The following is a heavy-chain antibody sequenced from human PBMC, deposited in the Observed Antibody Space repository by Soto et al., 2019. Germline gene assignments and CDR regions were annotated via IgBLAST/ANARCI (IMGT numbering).Heavy chain of an antibody. CDR3: ARDGLKSVLLSYYYGMDV. D-gene: IGHD2-2*01. CDR2: IIPIFGTA. CDR1: GGTFSSYA. V-gene: IGHV1-69*01. J-gene: IGHJ6*02. Sequence: QVQLVQSGAEVKKPGSSVKVSCKASGGTFSSYAISWVRQAPGQGLEWMGGIIPIFGTANYAQKFQGRVTITADESTSTAYMELSSLRSEDTAVYYCARDGLKSVLLSYYYGMDVWGQGTTVTVSS.